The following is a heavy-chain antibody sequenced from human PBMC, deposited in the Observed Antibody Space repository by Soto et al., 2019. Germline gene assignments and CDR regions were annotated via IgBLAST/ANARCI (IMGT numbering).Heavy chain of an antibody. D-gene: IGHD6-13*01. CDR3: ALSPVVAYSRSGNCFDP. CDR1: GFSISSGFYY. J-gene: IGHJ5*02. V-gene: IGHV4-31*03. Sequence: SETLSLTCTFSGFSISSGFYYLSWIRQRPGKGLEWIGYISYSGYTYYNPSLKSRLIISVDTSQNQFSLTLTSVTAADTAVYYCALSPVVAYSRSGNCFDPWGQGTLVTVS. CDR2: ISYSGYT.